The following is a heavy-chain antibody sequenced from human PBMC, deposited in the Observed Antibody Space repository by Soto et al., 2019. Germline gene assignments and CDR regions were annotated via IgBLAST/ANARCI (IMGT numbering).Heavy chain of an antibody. Sequence: EVQLVESGGGLVQPGGSLRLSCAASGFTFSSYWMSWVRQAPGKGLEWVANIKQDGSEKYYVESVKGRFTISRDNANNSLYMQMNSLRAEDTAVYYCARWSSSAWYIGGYWGQGTLVTVSS. CDR1: GFTFSSYW. D-gene: IGHD6-19*01. V-gene: IGHV3-7*04. J-gene: IGHJ4*02. CDR3: ARWSSSAWYIGGY. CDR2: IKQDGSEK.